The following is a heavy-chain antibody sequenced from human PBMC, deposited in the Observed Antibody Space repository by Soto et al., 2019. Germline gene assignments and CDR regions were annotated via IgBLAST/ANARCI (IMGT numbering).Heavy chain of an antibody. CDR3: ARQLTSQWELPDYFDY. D-gene: IGHD1-26*01. J-gene: IGHJ4*02. Sequence: QLQLQESGPGLVKPSETLSLTCTVSGGSISSSSYYWGWIRQPPGKGLEWIGSIYYSGSTYYNPSLKSRVTISVDTSKNQFSLKLSSVTAADTAVYYCARQLTSQWELPDYFDYWGQGTLVTVSS. CDR1: GGSISSSSYY. V-gene: IGHV4-39*01. CDR2: IYYSGST.